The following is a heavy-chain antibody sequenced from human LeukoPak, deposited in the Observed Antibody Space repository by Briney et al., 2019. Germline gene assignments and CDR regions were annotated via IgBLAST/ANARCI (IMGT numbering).Heavy chain of an antibody. CDR1: GGSISSYY. D-gene: IGHD6-13*01. CDR2: IYYSGST. V-gene: IGHV4-59*01. CDR3: AGYSSSWYYFDY. J-gene: IGHJ4*02. Sequence: SETLSLTCTVSGGSISSYYWSWIRQPPGKGLKWIGYIYYSGSTNYNPSLKSRVTISVDTSKNQFSLKLSSVTAADTAVYYCAGYSSSWYYFDYWGQGTLVTVPS.